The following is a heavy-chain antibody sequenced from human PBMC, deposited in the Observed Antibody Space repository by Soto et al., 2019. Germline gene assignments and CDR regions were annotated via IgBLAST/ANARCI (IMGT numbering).Heavy chain of an antibody. CDR2: ISYDGSNK. CDR1: GFTFSSYA. Sequence: VQLVESGGGVVQPGRSLRLSCAASGFTFSSYAMHWVRQAPGKGLEWVAVISYDGSNKYYADSVKGRFTISRDNSKNTLYLQMNSLRAEDTAVYYCARDLAYSRGDYGMDVWGQGTTVTVSS. CDR3: ARDLAYSRGDYGMDV. V-gene: IGHV3-30-3*01. J-gene: IGHJ6*02. D-gene: IGHD6-13*01.